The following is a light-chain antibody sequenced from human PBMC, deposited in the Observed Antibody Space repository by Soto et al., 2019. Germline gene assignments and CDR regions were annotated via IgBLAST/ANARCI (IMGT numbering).Light chain of an antibody. CDR3: QQYGSLWT. V-gene: IGKV1-39*01. CDR2: AAS. J-gene: IGKJ1*01. CDR1: QSISSY. Sequence: DIQMTQSPSSLSASLGDRVTITCRASQSISSYLNWYQQKPGKAPKLLIYAASSLQSGVPSRFSGSGSGTDFTLTISRLEPEDFAVYYCQQYGSLWTFGQGTKVDIK.